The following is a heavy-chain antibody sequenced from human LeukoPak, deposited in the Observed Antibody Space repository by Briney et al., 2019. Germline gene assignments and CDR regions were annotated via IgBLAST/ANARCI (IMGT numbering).Heavy chain of an antibody. CDR2: SRIKADRYIT. D-gene: IGHD2-8*01. J-gene: IGHJ3*02. V-gene: IGHV3-72*01. Sequence: GGSLRLSCAGSGFSFSDHYMDWVRQAPGKGLEWVGRSRIKADRYITQYAASVKGRFTISRDDSKNSLYLQMNSLKTEDTAVYYCARGYYSFDIWGHGTMVTVSS. CDR3: ARGYYSFDI. CDR1: GFSFSDHY.